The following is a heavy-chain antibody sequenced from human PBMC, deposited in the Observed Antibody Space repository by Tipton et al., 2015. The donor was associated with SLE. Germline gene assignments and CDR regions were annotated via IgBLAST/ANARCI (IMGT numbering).Heavy chain of an antibody. CDR3: ANDWGTWFDP. D-gene: IGHD3-16*01. Sequence: TLSLTCTVSGGSISSHYWSWIRQPPGKGLEWIGYIYYSGSTYYNPSLKSRVTISVDTSKNQFSLKLSSVTAADTAVYYCANDWGTWFDPWGQGTLVTVSS. V-gene: IGHV4-59*11. J-gene: IGHJ5*02. CDR1: GGSISSHY. CDR2: IYYSGST.